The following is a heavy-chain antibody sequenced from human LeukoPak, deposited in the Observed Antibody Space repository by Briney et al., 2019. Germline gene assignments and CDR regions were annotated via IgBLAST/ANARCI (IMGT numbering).Heavy chain of an antibody. Sequence: PSETLSLTCGVYGGSFGGYFWNWISQAPGKGLEWIGEINHSGHTNFNPTLKSRVTLSVDTSNQQISLKLTSVTAADTAVYYCARLNYFDSSGQNWFDPWGQGTLVTVSS. CDR1: GGSFGGYF. V-gene: IGHV4-34*01. CDR3: ARLNYFDSSGQNWFDP. CDR2: INHSGHT. D-gene: IGHD3-22*01. J-gene: IGHJ5*02.